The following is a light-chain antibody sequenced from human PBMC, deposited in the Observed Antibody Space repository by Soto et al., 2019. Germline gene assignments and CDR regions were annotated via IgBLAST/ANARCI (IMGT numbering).Light chain of an antibody. CDR3: QQLNGSPWT. J-gene: IGKJ1*01. V-gene: IGKV1-9*01. CDR2: GAS. CDR1: PAIASF. Sequence: IQLTQSPSSLSASVGDRVTITCRASPAIASFLAWYQQKPGTAPKILISGASILQRGVPSIFSGSRSGTDYTLTIASLQPENLATYYCQQLNGSPWTFGQGTKVDIK.